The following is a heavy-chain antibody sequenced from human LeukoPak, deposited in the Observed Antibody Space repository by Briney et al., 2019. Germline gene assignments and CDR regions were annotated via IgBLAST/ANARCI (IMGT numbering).Heavy chain of an antibody. Sequence: SVKVSCKASGGTFSSYAISRVRQAPGQGLEWMGGIIPIFGTANYAQKFQGRVTITADESTSTAYMELSSLRSEDTAVYYCARDRSGYEAYYGMDVWGQGTTVTVSS. V-gene: IGHV1-69*13. CDR2: IIPIFGTA. CDR3: ARDRSGYEAYYGMDV. J-gene: IGHJ6*02. D-gene: IGHD5-12*01. CDR1: GGTFSSYA.